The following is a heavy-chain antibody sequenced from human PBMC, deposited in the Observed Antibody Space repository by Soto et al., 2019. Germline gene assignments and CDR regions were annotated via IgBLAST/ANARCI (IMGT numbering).Heavy chain of an antibody. V-gene: IGHV3-30*18. D-gene: IGHD3-10*01. CDR3: AKDFKVSGGHYGSLHYYDGMDV. J-gene: IGHJ6*02. CDR2: ISYDGILK. CDR1: GFTFSDFG. Sequence: GGSLRLSCAASGFTFSDFGMHWVRQAPGKGLEWVAIISYDGILKYYADSVKGRFTISRDTSKGAVYLQMNSLTPEDTAVYYCAKDFKVSGGHYGSLHYYDGMDVWGQGTTVTVSS.